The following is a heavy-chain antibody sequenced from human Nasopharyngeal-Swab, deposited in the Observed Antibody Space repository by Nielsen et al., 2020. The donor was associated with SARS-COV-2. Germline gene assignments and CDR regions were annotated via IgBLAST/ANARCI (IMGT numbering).Heavy chain of an antibody. CDR2: INAGNGNT. Sequence: ASVKVSCKASGYTFTSYDINWVRQAPGQRLEWMGWINAGNGNTKYSQKFQGRVTITRDTSASTAYMELSSLRSEDTAVYYCARVWQLWESDYWGQGTLVTVSS. J-gene: IGHJ4*02. CDR3: ARVWQLWESDY. CDR1: GYTFTSYD. V-gene: IGHV1-3*01. D-gene: IGHD5-18*01.